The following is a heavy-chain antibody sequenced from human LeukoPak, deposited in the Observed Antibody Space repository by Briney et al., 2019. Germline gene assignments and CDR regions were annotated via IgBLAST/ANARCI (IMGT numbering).Heavy chain of an antibody. D-gene: IGHD4-11*01. CDR3: ARVRMTTRFSIDP. CDR2: INPRGGST. Sequence: ASVKVSCKASGYTFTSYYMHWVRQPPGQGLEGMGIINPRGGSTSYVQRFQGRVTMTRDTSTSTVYMELSSLRSEDTAVYYCARVRMTTRFSIDPWGQGTLVTVSS. V-gene: IGHV1-46*01. CDR1: GYTFTSYY. J-gene: IGHJ5*02.